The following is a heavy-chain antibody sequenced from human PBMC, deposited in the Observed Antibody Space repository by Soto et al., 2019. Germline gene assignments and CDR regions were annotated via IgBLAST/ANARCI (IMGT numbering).Heavy chain of an antibody. D-gene: IGHD3-3*01. CDR3: ARGTPPTYYDFWSGYYLEDV. V-gene: IGHV4-31*03. CDR1: GGSISSGGYY. Sequence: QVQLQESGPGLVKPSQTLSLTCTVSGGSISSGGYYWSWIRQHPGKGLEWIGYIYYSGSTYYNPSLKSRVTIAVDTSKNQFSLKLSSVTAADTAVYYCARGTPPTYYDFWSGYYLEDVWGKGTTVTVSS. CDR2: IYYSGST. J-gene: IGHJ6*04.